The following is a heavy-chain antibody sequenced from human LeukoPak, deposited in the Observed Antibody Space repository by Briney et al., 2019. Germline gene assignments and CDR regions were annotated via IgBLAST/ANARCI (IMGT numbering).Heavy chain of an antibody. D-gene: IGHD1-26*01. J-gene: IGHJ4*02. Sequence: TGGSLRLSCAASGFTFSSYAMHWVRQAPGKGLEWVAVISYDGSNKYYADSVKGRFTISRDNSKNTLYLQMNSLRAEDTAVYYCAKDDSGSYYPNYFDYWGQGTLVTVSS. V-gene: IGHV3-30*04. CDR2: ISYDGSNK. CDR1: GFTFSSYA. CDR3: AKDDSGSYYPNYFDY.